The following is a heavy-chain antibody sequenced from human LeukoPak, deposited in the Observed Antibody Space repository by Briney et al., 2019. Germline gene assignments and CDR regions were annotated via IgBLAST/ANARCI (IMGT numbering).Heavy chain of an antibody. CDR1: GGTFSSYA. V-gene: IGHV1-69*13. D-gene: IGHD5-18*01. J-gene: IGHJ4*02. Sequence: ASVKVSCKASGGTFSSYAISWVRQAPGQGLEWMGGIIPIFGTANYAQKFQGRVTITADESTSTAYMELSSLRSEDTAVYYCAIVPRPGEYNYGYGGYWGQGTPVAVSS. CDR3: AIVPRPGEYNYGYGGY. CDR2: IIPIFGTA.